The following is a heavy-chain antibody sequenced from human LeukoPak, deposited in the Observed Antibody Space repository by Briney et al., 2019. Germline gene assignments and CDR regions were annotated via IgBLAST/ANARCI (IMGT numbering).Heavy chain of an antibody. J-gene: IGHJ4*02. CDR2: ISWNSGTI. D-gene: IGHD3-9*01. V-gene: IGHV3-9*01. CDR3: ASLPVGGLTGIDY. Sequence: PGGSLRLSCAASGFTFDDYAMHWVRQAPGKGLEWVSGISWNSGTIDYADSVKGRFTISRDNAKNSLYLQMNSLRAEDTALYYCASLPVGGLTGIDYWGQGTLVTVSS. CDR1: GFTFDDYA.